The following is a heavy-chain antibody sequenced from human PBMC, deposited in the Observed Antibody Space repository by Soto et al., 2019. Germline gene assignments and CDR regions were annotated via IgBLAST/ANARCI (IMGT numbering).Heavy chain of an antibody. D-gene: IGHD1-26*01. CDR1: GFTFSSYA. Sequence: GGSLRLSCAASGFTFSSYAMHWVRQAPGKGLEWVAVISYDGSNKYYADSVKGRFTISRDNSKNTLYLQMNSLRAEDTAVYYCATLVGAYPFDYWGQGTLVTVSS. CDR3: ATLVGAYPFDY. J-gene: IGHJ4*02. CDR2: ISYDGSNK. V-gene: IGHV3-30-3*01.